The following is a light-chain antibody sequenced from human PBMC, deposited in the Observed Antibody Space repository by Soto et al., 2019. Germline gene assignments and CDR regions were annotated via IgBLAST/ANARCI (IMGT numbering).Light chain of an antibody. V-gene: IGKV3-20*01. CDR1: QSVSNNY. Sequence: LSPGERATLSCRASQSVSNNYFAWYQQKPGQAPRLLIFGSSDRATGIPDRFSGSGSGTDFTLTISRLEPEDFAVYYCQQYGSSPPFTFGQGTKLEIK. CDR3: QQYGSSPPFT. CDR2: GSS. J-gene: IGKJ2*01.